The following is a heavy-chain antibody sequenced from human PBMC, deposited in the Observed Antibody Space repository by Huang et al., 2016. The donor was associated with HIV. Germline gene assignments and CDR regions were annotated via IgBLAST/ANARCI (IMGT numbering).Heavy chain of an antibody. CDR1: GFTFSSHA. Sequence: EVQLVESGGGLVQPGGSLSLSCAASGFTFSSHAMHWVRQAPGQGLQYVLAISTDGAGTYDADFVKGRFNISRDNSKSTLYLHMGSLKPDDVAVYYCARSDYGALGYWGQGTLVTVSS. V-gene: IGHV3-64*07. D-gene: IGHD4-17*01. CDR3: ARSDYGALGY. J-gene: IGHJ4*02. CDR2: ISTDGAGT.